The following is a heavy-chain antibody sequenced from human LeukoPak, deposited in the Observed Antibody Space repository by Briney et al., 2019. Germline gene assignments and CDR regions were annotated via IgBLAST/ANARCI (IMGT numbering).Heavy chain of an antibody. CDR1: GGTFSSYA. CDR2: IIPIFGTA. V-gene: IGHV1-69*01. J-gene: IGHJ6*02. Sequence: SVTVSCKASGGTFSSYAISWVRQAPGQGLEWMGGIIPIFGTANYAQKFQGRVTITADESTSTAYMELSSLRSEDTAVYYCARDPSLWFDLLNSLYYGMDVWGQGTTVTVSS. D-gene: IGHD3-10*01. CDR3: ARDPSLWFDLLNSLYYGMDV.